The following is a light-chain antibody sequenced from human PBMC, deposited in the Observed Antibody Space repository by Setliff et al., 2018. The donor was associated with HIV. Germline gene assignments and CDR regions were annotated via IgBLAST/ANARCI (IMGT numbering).Light chain of an antibody. V-gene: IGLV2-14*03. J-gene: IGLJ1*01. CDR3: SSFRTTNTPSYV. CDR2: DVT. Sequence: QSALAQPCSLSWSPGQSITISCTGTSSDVGFSNPVSWYQQHPGKAPKLMIYDVTYRPAGVSDRFSGSKSGNTASLTISGLQTEDEADYYCSSFRTTNTPSYVFGTGTKGTVL. CDR1: SSDVGFSNP.